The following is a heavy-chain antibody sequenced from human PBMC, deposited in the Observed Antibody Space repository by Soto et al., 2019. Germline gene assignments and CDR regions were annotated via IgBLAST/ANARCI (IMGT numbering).Heavy chain of an antibody. V-gene: IGHV4-59*01. CDR2: VYFSGNT. J-gene: IGHJ5*02. CDR1: GGSLSSYY. D-gene: IGHD6-25*01. CDR3: GSVXXSGYVLP. Sequence: XSLTCTVSGGSLSSYYWTWIRQSPGKGLEWIGYVYFSGNTNYNPSLKSRVTISIDTSKNQFSLRLASVTAADTAFYYCGSVXXSGYVLPXXXGTLVTVSS.